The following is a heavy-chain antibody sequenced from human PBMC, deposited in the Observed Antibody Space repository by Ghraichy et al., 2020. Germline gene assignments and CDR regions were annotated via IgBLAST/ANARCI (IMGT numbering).Heavy chain of an antibody. CDR3: ARRRSGTFFDY. V-gene: IGHV4-39*01. Sequence: SETLSLTCTVSGGSVNSNPYYWDWIRQPPGKGLEWIGSIYYSGDTYYTPSLKSRVTISVDTSTNQFSLKLSSLTAADTAVYYCARRRSGTFFDYWGQGTLVTVSS. CDR2: IYYSGDT. CDR1: GGSVNSNPYY. J-gene: IGHJ4*02. D-gene: IGHD3-10*01.